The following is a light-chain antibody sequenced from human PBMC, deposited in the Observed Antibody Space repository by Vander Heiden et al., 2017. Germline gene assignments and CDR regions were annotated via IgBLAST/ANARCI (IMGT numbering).Light chain of an antibody. Sequence: SYELSQPLSVSVALGQPASITCGGNNIGTKNVQWYQQKPGQAPVLVIYRDNNRPSGIPERFSGSNSGNTATLTISRAQAGDEADYYCQVWDSGTVFGGGSKLTVL. J-gene: IGLJ2*01. CDR2: RDN. V-gene: IGLV3-9*01. CDR3: QVWDSGTV. CDR1: NIGTKN.